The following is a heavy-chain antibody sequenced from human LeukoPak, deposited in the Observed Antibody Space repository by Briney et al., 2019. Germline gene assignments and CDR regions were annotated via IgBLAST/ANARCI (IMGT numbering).Heavy chain of an antibody. D-gene: IGHD4-23*01. CDR3: TTILAGYGGNSDY. CDR1: GFTFSNAW. CDR2: IKSKTDGGTT. V-gene: IGHV3-15*01. J-gene: IGHJ4*02. Sequence: GGSLRLSCAASGFTFSNAWMSWVRQAPGKGLEWVGRIKSKTDGGTTDYAAPVKGRFTISRDDSKNTLYLQMNSLKTEDTAVYYCTTILAGYGGNSDYWGQGTLVTVSS.